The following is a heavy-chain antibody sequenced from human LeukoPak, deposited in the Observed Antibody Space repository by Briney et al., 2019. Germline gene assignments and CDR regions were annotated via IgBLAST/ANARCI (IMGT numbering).Heavy chain of an antibody. V-gene: IGHV1-46*01. J-gene: IGHJ4*02. CDR2: IDPNDATT. Sequence: GASVKVSCKASGYTLTSYYMQWVRQAPGQGLEWIRIIDPNDATTSSARKFQGRVTMTRDTSTSTVYMELRSLTSEDTAVYYCARVDCSGGSCYRFDYWGQGTLVTVSS. D-gene: IGHD2-15*01. CDR1: GYTLTSYY. CDR3: ARVDCSGGSCYRFDY.